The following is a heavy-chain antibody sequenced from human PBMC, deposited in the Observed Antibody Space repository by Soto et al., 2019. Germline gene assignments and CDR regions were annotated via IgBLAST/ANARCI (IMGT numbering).Heavy chain of an antibody. D-gene: IGHD3-22*01. CDR2: ISYDGSNK. V-gene: IGHV3-30*18. Sequence: QVQLVESGGGVVQPGRSLRLSCAASGFTFSSYGMHWVRQAPVKGLEWVAVISYDGSNKYYADSVKGRFTISRDNSKNTLYLQMNSLRAEETAVYYCAKGKRITMIVASPDYWGQGTLVTVSS. J-gene: IGHJ4*02. CDR1: GFTFSSYG. CDR3: AKGKRITMIVASPDY.